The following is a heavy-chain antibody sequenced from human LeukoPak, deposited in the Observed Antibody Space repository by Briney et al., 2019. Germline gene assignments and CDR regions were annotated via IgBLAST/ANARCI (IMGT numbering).Heavy chain of an antibody. J-gene: IGHJ4*02. CDR2: INLNSGNT. CDR1: GYTFTGSY. V-gene: IGHV1-2*06. CDR3: ARQDGAYSFDY. Sequence: ASVKVSCKASGYTFTGSYIHWVRQAPGQGLEWMGRINLNSGNTNYAQKFQDRVTMTRDTSISTTYMELSRLTSDDTAMYYCARQDGAYSFDYWGQGTLVTVSS. D-gene: IGHD4-17*01.